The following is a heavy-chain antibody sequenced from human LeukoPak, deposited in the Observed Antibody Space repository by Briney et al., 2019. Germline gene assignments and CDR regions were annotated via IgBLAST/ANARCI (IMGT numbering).Heavy chain of an antibody. J-gene: IGHJ4*02. CDR3: ARDDSSWSEGKFDY. D-gene: IGHD6-13*01. Sequence: GGSLRLSCAASGFTFSDHYMSWIRQAPGKGLEWVSYISSSGSTIYYADSVKGRFTISRDNAKNSLYLQMNSLRAEDTAVYYCARDDSSWSEGKFDYWGQGTLVTVSS. CDR2: ISSSGSTI. CDR1: GFTFSDHY. V-gene: IGHV3-11*01.